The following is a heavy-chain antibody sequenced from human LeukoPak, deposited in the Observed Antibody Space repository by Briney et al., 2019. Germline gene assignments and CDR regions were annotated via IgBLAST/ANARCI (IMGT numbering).Heavy chain of an antibody. J-gene: IGHJ4*02. CDR2: ISGSGGST. CDR3: AKDGGYYDSSGYFDY. V-gene: IGHV3-23*01. Sequence: GGSLRLSCAASGFTFSSYAMSWVHQAPGKGLEWVSAISGSGGSTYYADSVKGRFTISRDNSKNTLYLQMNSLRAEDTAVYYCAKDGGYYDSSGYFDYWGQGTLVTVSS. D-gene: IGHD3-22*01. CDR1: GFTFSSYA.